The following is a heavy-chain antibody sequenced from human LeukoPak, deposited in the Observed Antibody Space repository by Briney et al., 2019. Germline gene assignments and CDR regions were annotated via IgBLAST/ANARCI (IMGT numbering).Heavy chain of an antibody. J-gene: IGHJ4*02. V-gene: IGHV3-7*01. D-gene: IGHD3-10*01. Sequence: GGSLRLSCAASGFTFNSYWMSWVRQAPGKGLEWVANIAPDGSERQYGDSVKGRFTTSRDNAKNSLYLQMNSLRAEDTAIYYCARIYYFGDNNWRYFDNWGQGTLVTVSS. CDR1: GFTFNSYW. CDR3: ARIYYFGDNNWRYFDN. CDR2: IAPDGSER.